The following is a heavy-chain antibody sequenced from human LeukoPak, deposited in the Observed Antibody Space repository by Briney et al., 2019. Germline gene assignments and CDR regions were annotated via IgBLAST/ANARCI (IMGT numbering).Heavy chain of an antibody. Sequence: GESLKISCKASGYSFTSYWIGWVRHVLGEGLEWMGIIDPSDSETRYTPSFQGQVTISVDESLTTAYLQWTSLKASDTAMYYCARQTAMGRSGDYWGQGTQVTVSS. CDR1: GYSFTSYW. CDR3: ARQTAMGRSGDY. J-gene: IGHJ4*02. D-gene: IGHD5-18*01. CDR2: IDPSDSET. V-gene: IGHV5-51*01.